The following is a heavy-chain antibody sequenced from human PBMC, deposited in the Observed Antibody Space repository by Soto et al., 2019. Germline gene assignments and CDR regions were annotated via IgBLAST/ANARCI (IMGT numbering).Heavy chain of an antibody. V-gene: IGHV3-30*18. Sequence: PGGSLRLSCAASGFTFSSYGMHWVRQAPGKGLEWVAVISYDGSNKYYADSVKGRFTISRDNSKNTLYLQMNSLRAEDTAVYYCAKDLGGGEWWLARWGQGTLVTVSS. CDR1: GFTFSSYG. J-gene: IGHJ4*02. CDR2: ISYDGSNK. D-gene: IGHD2-15*01. CDR3: AKDLGGGEWWLAR.